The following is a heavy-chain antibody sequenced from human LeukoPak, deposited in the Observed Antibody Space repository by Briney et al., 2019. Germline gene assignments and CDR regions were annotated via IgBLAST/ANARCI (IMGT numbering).Heavy chain of an antibody. V-gene: IGHV3-11*04. D-gene: IGHD3-22*01. CDR1: EFTFSDYY. CDR2: ISSSGTTI. J-gene: IGHJ5*02. Sequence: GGSLRLSCAASEFTFSDYYMSWIRQAPGKGLEWVSYISSSGTTIYYADSVKGRFTISRDNAKNSLYLQMNSLRAEDTAVYYCARDRGYYDSSPRGNNWFDPWGQGTLVTVSS. CDR3: ARDRGYYDSSPRGNNWFDP.